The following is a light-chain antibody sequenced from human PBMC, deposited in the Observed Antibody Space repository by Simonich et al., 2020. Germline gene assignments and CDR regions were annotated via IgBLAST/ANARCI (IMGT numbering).Light chain of an antibody. V-gene: IGKV1-33*01. CDR1: QDIINY. CDR2: DAS. J-gene: IGKJ2*01. CDR3: QQYDNLPYT. Sequence: DIQMTQSPSSLFASVGDRVTITCQASQDIINYLNWYQQKPGKAPKLRIYDASNLETGFPSRFSGSGSGTDFTFTISSLQPEDIATYYCQQYDNLPYTFGQGTKLEIK.